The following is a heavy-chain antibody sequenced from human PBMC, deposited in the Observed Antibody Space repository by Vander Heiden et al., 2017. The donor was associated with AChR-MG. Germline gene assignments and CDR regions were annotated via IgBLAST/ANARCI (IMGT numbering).Heavy chain of an antibody. J-gene: IGHJ5*02. CDR2: IYYSGST. CDR1: GRSISTYY. D-gene: IGHD1-26*01. Sequence: QVQLQESGPGLVKPSETLSLTCPVSGRSISTYYWSWSRQPPGKGLEWIGYIYYSGSTNYNPSLKSRVTISVDTSKNQFSLKLSSVTAADTAVYYCARYYRSRAYNWFDPWGQGTLVTVSS. CDR3: ARYYRSRAYNWFDP. V-gene: IGHV4-59*01.